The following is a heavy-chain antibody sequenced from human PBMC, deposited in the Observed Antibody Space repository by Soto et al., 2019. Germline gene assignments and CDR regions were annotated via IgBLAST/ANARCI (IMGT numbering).Heavy chain of an antibody. CDR2: IYYSGST. Sequence: SETLSLTCTVSGGSISSYYWSWIRQPPGKGLEWIGYIYYSGSTNYNPSLKSRVTISVDTSKNQFSLKLSSVTAADTAVYYCARDRTYYDFWIGYPQRPCYYCYYMDVWGKGTTVTVSS. CDR1: GGSISSYY. J-gene: IGHJ6*03. D-gene: IGHD3-3*01. V-gene: IGHV4-59*01. CDR3: ARDRTYYDFWIGYPQRPCYYCYYMDV.